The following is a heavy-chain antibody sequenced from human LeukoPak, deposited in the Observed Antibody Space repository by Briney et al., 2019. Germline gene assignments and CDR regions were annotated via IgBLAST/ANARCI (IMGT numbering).Heavy chain of an antibody. CDR3: AREQWWRLDY. D-gene: IGHD2-21*02. V-gene: IGHV3-7*01. CDR1: GFTFRDYY. Sequence: GGSLRLSCAASGFTFRDYYMGWIRQAPGKGLEWVAQINQDGTGQFYVDSVRGGFTISRDNAKTSVYLRMYTLSAEEPGVYYSAREQWWRLDYWGQGTLVTVSS. J-gene: IGHJ4*02. CDR2: INQDGTGQ.